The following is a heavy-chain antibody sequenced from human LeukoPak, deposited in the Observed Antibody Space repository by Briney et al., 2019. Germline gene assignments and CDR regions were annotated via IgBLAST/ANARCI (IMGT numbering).Heavy chain of an antibody. D-gene: IGHD5-18*01. Sequence: PGGSLRLSCAASGFTFSSYAMSWVRQAPGKGLEWVSTISGTGGSTYYADSVKGRFTISRDSSKNTLYLQMSNLRAEDTAVYYCAKYLGYSYGSGFDYWGQGTLVTVSS. CDR2: ISGTGGST. CDR3: AKYLGYSYGSGFDY. V-gene: IGHV3-23*01. J-gene: IGHJ4*02. CDR1: GFTFSSYA.